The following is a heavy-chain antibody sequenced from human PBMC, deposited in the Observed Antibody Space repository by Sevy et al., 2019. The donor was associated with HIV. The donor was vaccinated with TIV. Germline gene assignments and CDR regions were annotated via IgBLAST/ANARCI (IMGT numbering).Heavy chain of an antibody. V-gene: IGHV3-21*01. J-gene: IGHJ4*02. CDR3: ARGDYYGSLYYFDY. CDR1: GFTFSNYF. Sequence: GGSLRLSCAASGFTFSNYFINWVRQAPGKGLEWVSSISSGSSYIFYADSVKGRFTISRDNAKNSLYLHMNSLRAEDTAVYYCARGDYYGSLYYFDYWGQGTQVTVSS. CDR2: ISSGSSYI. D-gene: IGHD3-10*01.